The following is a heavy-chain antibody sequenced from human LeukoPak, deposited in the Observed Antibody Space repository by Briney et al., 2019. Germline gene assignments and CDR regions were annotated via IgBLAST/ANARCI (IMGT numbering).Heavy chain of an antibody. Sequence: SETLSLTCTVSGGSISNDYWSWVRQPPGKGPEWIGYIYYSGSTTYNPSLKSRVTISVDTSKNQFSLKLSSVTAADTAVYYCARRALVHYFDYWGQGTLVTVSS. CDR2: IYYSGST. CDR3: ARRALVHYFDY. J-gene: IGHJ4*02. V-gene: IGHV4-59*08. CDR1: GGSISNDY. D-gene: IGHD2-21*01.